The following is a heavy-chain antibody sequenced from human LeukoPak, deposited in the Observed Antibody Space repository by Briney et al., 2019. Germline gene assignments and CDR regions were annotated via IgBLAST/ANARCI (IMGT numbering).Heavy chain of an antibody. J-gene: IGHJ4*02. D-gene: IGHD3-22*01. CDR1: GYTFISYD. V-gene: IGHV1-8*01. CDR3: ARGLNYDSSGYLIDY. CDR2: MNPNSGNT. Sequence: ASVKVSCKASGYTFISYDINWVRQATGQGLEWMGWMNPNSGNTDYAQKFQGRVTMTRNTSISTAYMELSGLRSEDTAVYYCARGLNYDSSGYLIDYWGQGTLVTVSS.